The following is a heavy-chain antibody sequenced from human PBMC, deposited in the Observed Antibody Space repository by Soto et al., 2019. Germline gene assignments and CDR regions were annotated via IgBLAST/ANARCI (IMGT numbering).Heavy chain of an antibody. CDR3: AITHLRFGEHHY. Sequence: QVQLVQSGADVKKPGASVKVACKASGYTFTSYDINLVRQATGQGLEWMGWMNPNSGNTCYAQKFQGRVTMTPNTCISTAYMELSSLRSEDTAVYYCAITHLRFGEHHYWGQGTLVTVSS. J-gene: IGHJ4*02. CDR2: MNPNSGNT. V-gene: IGHV1-8*01. CDR1: GYTFTSYD. D-gene: IGHD3-10*01.